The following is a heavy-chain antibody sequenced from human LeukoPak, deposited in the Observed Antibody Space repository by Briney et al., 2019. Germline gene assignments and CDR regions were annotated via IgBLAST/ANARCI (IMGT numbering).Heavy chain of an antibody. CDR1: GFTFSSYE. V-gene: IGHV3-48*03. D-gene: IGHD1-26*01. CDR2: ISSSGSTI. J-gene: IGHJ4*02. CDR3: AKDGGTHFDH. Sequence: GGFLRLSCAASGFTFSSYEMNWVRQAPGKGLEWVSYISSSGSTIYYADSVKGRFTISRDNAKNSLTLHMNTLRADDTAVYYCAKDGGTHFDHWGQGTLVTVSS.